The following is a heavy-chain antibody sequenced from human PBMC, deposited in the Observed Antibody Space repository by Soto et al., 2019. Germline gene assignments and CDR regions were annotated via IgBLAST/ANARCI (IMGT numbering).Heavy chain of an antibody. V-gene: IGHV4-31*03. D-gene: IGHD5-12*01. CDR2: IYYSGST. J-gene: IGHJ4*02. CDR3: ARDGDYDYPLDY. CDR1: GGSISSGGYY. Sequence: PSLTCTVSGGSISSGGYYWSWIRQHPGKGLEWIGYIYYSGSTYYNPSLKSRVTISVDTSKNQFSLKLSSVTAADTAVYYCARDGDYDYPLDYWGQGALVTVSS.